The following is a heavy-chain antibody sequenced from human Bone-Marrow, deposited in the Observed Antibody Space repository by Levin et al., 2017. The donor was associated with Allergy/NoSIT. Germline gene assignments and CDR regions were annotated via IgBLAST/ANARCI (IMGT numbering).Heavy chain of an antibody. Sequence: NPSETLSLICTVSGGSISSYSWTWIRQPPGKGLEWIGYIYYSGSTSYNPSLRSRVTISVDTSKNQFSLKVSSVTAADTAVYYCARVALGTTGTYYYYYMDVWGKGTTVTVSS. V-gene: IGHV4-59*01. D-gene: IGHD1-1*01. CDR3: ARVALGTTGTYYYYYMDV. J-gene: IGHJ6*03. CDR2: IYYSGST. CDR1: GGSISSYS.